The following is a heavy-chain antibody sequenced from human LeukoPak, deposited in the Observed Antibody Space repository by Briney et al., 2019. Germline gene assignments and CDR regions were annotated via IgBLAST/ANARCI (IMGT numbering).Heavy chain of an antibody. D-gene: IGHD4-11*01. CDR3: ARGPPLQAFDY. J-gene: IGHJ4*02. Sequence: SQTLSLTCAVSGGSISSGGYSWSWIRQPPGKGLEWIGNIYHSGSTYYNPSLKSRVTISVDRSKNQFSLKLSSVTAADTAVYYCARGPPLQAFDYWGQGTLVTVSS. CDR2: IYHSGST. V-gene: IGHV4-30-2*01. CDR1: GGSISSGGYS.